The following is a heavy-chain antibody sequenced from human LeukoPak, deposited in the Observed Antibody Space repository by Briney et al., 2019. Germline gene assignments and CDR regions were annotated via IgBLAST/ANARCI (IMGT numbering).Heavy chain of an antibody. CDR3: TRDQTDCSSTSCYIDY. D-gene: IGHD2-2*02. CDR1: GFTFGDYA. CDR2: IRSKAYGGTT. Sequence: GGSLRLSCTASGFTFGDYALSWVRQAPGKGLEWVGFIRSKAYGGTTEYAASVKGRFTISRDDSKSIAYLQMNSLKTEDTAVYYCTRDQTDCSSTSCYIDYWGQGTLVTVSS. V-gene: IGHV3-49*04. J-gene: IGHJ4*02.